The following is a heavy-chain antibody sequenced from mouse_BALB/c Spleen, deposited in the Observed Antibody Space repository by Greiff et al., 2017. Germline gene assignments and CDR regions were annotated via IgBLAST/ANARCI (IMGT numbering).Heavy chain of an antibody. CDR2: IRLKSNNYAT. Sequence: EVKVVESGGGLVQPGGSMKLSCVASGFTFSNYWMNWVRQSPEKGLEWVAEIRLKSNNYATHYAESVKGRFTISRDDSKSSVYLQMNNLRAEDTGIYYCTWDVFAYWGQGTLVTVSA. J-gene: IGHJ3*01. CDR1: GFTFSNYW. CDR3: TWDVFAY. V-gene: IGHV6-6*02.